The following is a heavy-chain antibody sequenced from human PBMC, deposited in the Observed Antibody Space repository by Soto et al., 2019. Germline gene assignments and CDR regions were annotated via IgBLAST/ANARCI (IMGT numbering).Heavy chain of an antibody. J-gene: IGHJ4*02. V-gene: IGHV3-30*18. D-gene: IGHD3-16*01. CDR3: AKHSKYYDYVWGGRTKPYWTYYVAS. CDR1: GFRFSNYG. Sequence: QVQLVESGGGVVQPGTSLRLSCSASGFRFSNYGMHWVRQAPGKGLEWVAVISYDTNNKNYADAVKGRFTVSRDNSRNTMYLQMNNLRSEDTAVYFCAKHSKYYDYVWGGRTKPYWTYYVASWGQGTLVTVSS. CDR2: ISYDTNNK.